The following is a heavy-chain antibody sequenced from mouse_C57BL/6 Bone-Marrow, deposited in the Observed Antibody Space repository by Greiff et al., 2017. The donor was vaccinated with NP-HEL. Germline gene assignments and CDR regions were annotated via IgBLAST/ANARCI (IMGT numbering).Heavy chain of an antibody. J-gene: IGHJ2*01. CDR3: TTYYGSSYNY. CDR1: GFNIKDDY. V-gene: IGHV14-4*01. Sequence: DVQLQESGAELVRPGASVKLSCTASGFNIKDDYMHWVKQRPEQGLEWIGWIDPENGDTEYASKFQGKATITADTSSNTAYLQLSSLTSDDTAVYYCTTYYGSSYNYWGQGTTLTVSS. D-gene: IGHD1-1*01. CDR2: IDPENGDT.